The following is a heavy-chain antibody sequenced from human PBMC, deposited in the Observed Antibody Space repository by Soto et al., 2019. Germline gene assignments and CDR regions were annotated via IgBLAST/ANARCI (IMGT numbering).Heavy chain of an antibody. V-gene: IGHV3-23*01. D-gene: IGHD2-2*01. CDR3: AKDVVVGGYYYYGMDV. CDR2: ISGNGGST. Sequence: RRSLRLSCAASGFSFSSYARSWVRQAAGKRQEWVPAISGNGGSTYYADSVKGRSTISRDNSGNPLCLQVKSFGAEDTAVYCCAKDVVVGGYYYYGMDVWGQGATVTVSS. J-gene: IGHJ6*02. CDR1: GFSFSSYA.